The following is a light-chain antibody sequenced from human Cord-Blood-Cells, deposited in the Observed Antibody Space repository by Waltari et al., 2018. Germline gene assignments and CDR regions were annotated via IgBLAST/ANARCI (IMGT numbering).Light chain of an antibody. CDR2: DAS. V-gene: IGKV3-11*01. CDR3: QQRSNWPPYS. J-gene: IGKJ2*03. CDR1: QSVSSY. Sequence: EIVLTQSPATLSLSPGERATLSCRASQSVSSYLAWYQQKPGQAPRLLIYDASNRATGILARFSGSGSGTGFTLTISSLEPEDFAVYYCQQRSNWPPYSFGQGTKLEIK.